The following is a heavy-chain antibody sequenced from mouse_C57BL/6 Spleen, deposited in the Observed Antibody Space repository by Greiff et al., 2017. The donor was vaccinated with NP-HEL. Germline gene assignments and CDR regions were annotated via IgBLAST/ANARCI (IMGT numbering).Heavy chain of an antibody. CDR2: IHPNSGST. Sequence: QVQLQQPGAELVKPGASVKLSCKASGYTFTSYWMPWVRQRPGQGLEWIGMIHPNSGSTNYNEKFKGKATLTVDKSSSTAYMQLSSLTSEDSAVYYCTRTVVADYYAMDYWGQGTSVTVSS. V-gene: IGHV1-64*01. CDR3: TRTVVADYYAMDY. D-gene: IGHD1-1*01. CDR1: GYTFTSYW. J-gene: IGHJ4*01.